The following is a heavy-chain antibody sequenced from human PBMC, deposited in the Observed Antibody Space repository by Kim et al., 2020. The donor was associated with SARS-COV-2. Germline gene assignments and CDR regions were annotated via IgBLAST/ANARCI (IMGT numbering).Heavy chain of an antibody. J-gene: IGHJ4*01. V-gene: IGHV4-31*03. CDR2: IYYTGDS. Sequence: SETLSLTCTVSGGSISGASYYWSWIRQYPGKGLEWLGYIYYTGDSYNNPSLKSRIVISVDTSKNQFSLKLSSLTAADTDVYYCARRAGVGGYSPFDYWG. CDR1: GGSISGASYY. CDR3: ARRAGVGGYSPFDY. D-gene: IGHD3-10*01.